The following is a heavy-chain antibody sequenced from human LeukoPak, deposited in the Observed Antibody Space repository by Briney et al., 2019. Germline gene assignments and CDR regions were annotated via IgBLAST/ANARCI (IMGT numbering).Heavy chain of an antibody. CDR3: TRESGAFSPFGF. Sequence: PSGTLSLTCAVSGGSITTTNWWSLVRQPPGKGLEWIGEVHLSGATNYNLSLESRVSMSIDKSKNHLSLEVTSVTAADTAIYSCTRESGAFSPFGFWGQGTLVTVSS. V-gene: IGHV4-4*02. CDR1: GGSITTTNW. CDR2: VHLSGAT. J-gene: IGHJ4*02. D-gene: IGHD1-26*01.